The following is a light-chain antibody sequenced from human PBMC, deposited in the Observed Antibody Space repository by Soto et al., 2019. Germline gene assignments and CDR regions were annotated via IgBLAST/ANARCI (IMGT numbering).Light chain of an antibody. CDR2: EAS. CDR3: QHSNSYSEA. CDR1: QTISSW. J-gene: IGKJ1*01. V-gene: IGKV1-5*03. Sequence: DIQINQSPSALSGSVGDRVTITCRASQTISSWLAWYQQKPGKAPKILIYEASTLKSGVPSRFSGSGSGTEFTLPLSSLQPDDFKTYYCQHSNSYSEAFGQGTKVDI.